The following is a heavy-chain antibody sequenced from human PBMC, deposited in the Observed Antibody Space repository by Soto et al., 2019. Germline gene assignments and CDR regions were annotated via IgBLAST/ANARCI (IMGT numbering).Heavy chain of an antibody. V-gene: IGHV3-30*07. Sequence: PGGPLRRSCAASGFTFSSYSIQWVSQAPGKGPQSGEVTSYAGTNKYYEDSAKGRFTISRDNSKNTLYLQMNTLRAEDTAVHYCAKEVVIKGLGGYYYGMDVWGPGT. CDR1: GFTFSSYS. CDR3: AKEVVIKGLGGYYYGMDV. CDR2: TSYAGTNK. D-gene: IGHD3-22*01. J-gene: IGHJ6*02.